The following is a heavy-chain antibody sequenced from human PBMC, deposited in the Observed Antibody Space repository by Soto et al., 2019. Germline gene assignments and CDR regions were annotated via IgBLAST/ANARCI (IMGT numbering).Heavy chain of an antibody. CDR3: ARVEYCISTSCYSPHGLFDY. V-gene: IGHV4-30-4*01. CDR1: GGSISSGDYY. Sequence: PSETLSLTCTVSGGSISSGDYYWSWIRQPPGKGLEWIGYIYYSGSTYYNPSLKSRVTISVDTSKNQFSLKLSSVTAADTAVYYCARVEYCISTSCYSPHGLFDYWGQGTLVTAPQ. D-gene: IGHD2-2*01. CDR2: IYYSGST. J-gene: IGHJ4*02.